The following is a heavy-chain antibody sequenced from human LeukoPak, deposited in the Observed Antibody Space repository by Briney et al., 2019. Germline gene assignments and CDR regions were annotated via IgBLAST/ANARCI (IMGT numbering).Heavy chain of an antibody. CDR1: GVSISTYY. D-gene: IGHD1-26*01. CDR3: ARGTPRIVGATNGHDAFDI. V-gene: IGHV4-59*12. Sequence: SETLSLTCTVSGVSISTYYWSWIRQPPGKGLEWIGYIYYSGSTHYNPSLKSRVSMSLDTSKNQFSLKLSSVTAADTAVYYCARGTPRIVGATNGHDAFDIWGQGTMVTVSS. J-gene: IGHJ3*02. CDR2: IYYSGST.